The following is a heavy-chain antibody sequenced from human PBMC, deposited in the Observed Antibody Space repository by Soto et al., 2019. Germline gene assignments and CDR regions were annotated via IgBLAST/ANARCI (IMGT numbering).Heavy chain of an antibody. J-gene: IGHJ4*02. D-gene: IGHD1-26*01. CDR3: ARDRGDGSYAHDY. V-gene: IGHV4-61*01. CDR2: IYYSGST. CDR1: GGSVSSGTYH. Sequence: SETLSLTCSASGGSVSSGTYHWSWIRQPPGKGLEWIGFIYYSGSTNYNPSLKSRVTISVDTSKNQFSLKLSSVTAADSAVYYCARDRGDGSYAHDYWGQGALVTVSS.